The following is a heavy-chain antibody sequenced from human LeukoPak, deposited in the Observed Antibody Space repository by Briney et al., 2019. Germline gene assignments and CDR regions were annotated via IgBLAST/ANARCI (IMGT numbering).Heavy chain of an antibody. CDR2: INHSGST. D-gene: IGHD3-22*01. CDR1: GGSFSGYY. CDR3: AGIVVANDAFDI. V-gene: IGHV4-34*01. J-gene: IGHJ3*02. Sequence: SETLSLTCAVYGGSFSGYYWSWIRQPPGKGLEWIGEINHSGSTNYNPSLKSRVTISVDTSKNQFSLKLSSVAAADTAVCYCAGIVVANDAFDIWGQGTMVTVSS.